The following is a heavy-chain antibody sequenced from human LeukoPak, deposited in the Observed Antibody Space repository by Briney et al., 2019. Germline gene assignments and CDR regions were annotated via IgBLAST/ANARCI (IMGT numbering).Heavy chain of an antibody. J-gene: IGHJ5*02. D-gene: IGHD4-11*01. CDR2: INSDGSST. CDR1: GFTFSSYW. V-gene: IGHV3-74*01. CDR3: ARDSTVTTAFDP. Sequence: GGSLRLSCGASGFTFSSYWMHWVRQAPGKGLVWVSRINSDGSSTSCADSVKARFTISRDNAKNTLYLQMNSLRAEDTAVYYCARDSTVTTAFDPWGQGTLVTVSS.